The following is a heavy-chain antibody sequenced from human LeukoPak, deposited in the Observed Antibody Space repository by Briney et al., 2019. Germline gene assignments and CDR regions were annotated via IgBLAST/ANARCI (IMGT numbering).Heavy chain of an antibody. Sequence: GGSLRLSCAASGFTFSSYAMHWARQAPGKGLEWVAVISYDGSNKYYADSVKGRFTVSRDNSKNTLYLQMNSLRAEDTAVYYCARVIRFLPGWYMDVWGKGTTVTVSS. CDR1: GFTFSSYA. CDR3: ARVIRFLPGWYMDV. V-gene: IGHV3-30-3*01. D-gene: IGHD3-3*01. J-gene: IGHJ6*03. CDR2: ISYDGSNK.